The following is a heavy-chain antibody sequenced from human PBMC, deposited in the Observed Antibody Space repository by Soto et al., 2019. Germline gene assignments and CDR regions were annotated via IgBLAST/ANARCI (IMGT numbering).Heavy chain of an antibody. CDR2: IYYSGST. CDR3: ARAGYSSSSYPWGAFEI. D-gene: IGHD6-13*01. CDR1: GGSISSYY. Sequence: QVQLQESGPGLVKPSETLSLTCTVSGGSISSYYWSWIRQPPGKGLEWIGYIYYSGSTNYHPSLKSRVTISLDTSQTPSSLKLSSVTAADTAVYYCARAGYSSSSYPWGAFEIWGQGTMVTVSS. V-gene: IGHV4-59*01. J-gene: IGHJ3*02.